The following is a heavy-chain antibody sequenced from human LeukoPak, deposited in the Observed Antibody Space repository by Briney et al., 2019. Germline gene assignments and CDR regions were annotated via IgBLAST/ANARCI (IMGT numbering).Heavy chain of an antibody. D-gene: IGHD3-22*01. V-gene: IGHV1-2*02. CDR1: GYAFSGNP. CDR3: APGTGDSGLHFLH. CDR2: IHPNNGDT. J-gene: IGHJ1*01. Sequence: ASVKVSCKASGYAFSGNPIHWVRQAPGQGLEWMGRIHPNNGDTYYTQQFQGRVTMTRDTSISTAYMELSSVTSDDTAVYYCAPGTGDSGLHFLHWGQGTLVTVSS.